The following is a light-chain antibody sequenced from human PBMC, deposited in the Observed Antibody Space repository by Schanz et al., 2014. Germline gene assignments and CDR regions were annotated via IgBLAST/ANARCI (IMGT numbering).Light chain of an antibody. CDR2: DVS. V-gene: IGLV2-11*01. CDR1: SSDVGGYNY. Sequence: QSALTQPRSVSGSPGQSVTISCTGTSSDVGGYNYVSWYQQHPGKAPKVMIYDVSKRPSGVPDRFSGSKSGNTASLTISGLQAEDEADYNCCSYTGSSWVFGGGTQLTVL. CDR3: CSYTGSSWV. J-gene: IGLJ3*02.